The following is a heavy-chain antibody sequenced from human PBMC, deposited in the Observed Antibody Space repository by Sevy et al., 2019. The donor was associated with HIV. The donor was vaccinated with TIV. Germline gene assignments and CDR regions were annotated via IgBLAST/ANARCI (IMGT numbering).Heavy chain of an antibody. D-gene: IGHD2-8*02. V-gene: IGHV3-11*01. CDR1: EFIFSDYY. Sequence: GGSLRLSCAASEFIFSDYYMSWFRQAPGKGLEWVSYISNSGGDIHYADSVKGRVTISRDNAKNSLYLQMNSLRDDDTAVYYCARESTVSPDAFDVWGQGTMVTVSS. CDR3: ARESTVSPDAFDV. CDR2: ISNSGGDI. J-gene: IGHJ3*01.